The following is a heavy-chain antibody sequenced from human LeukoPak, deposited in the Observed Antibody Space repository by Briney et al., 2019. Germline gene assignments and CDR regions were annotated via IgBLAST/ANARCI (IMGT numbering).Heavy chain of an antibody. CDR1: GGSFSGYY. CDR3: ARKVTMVRGVIKLYYYYYMDV. CDR2: INHSGST. V-gene: IGHV4-34*01. J-gene: IGHJ6*03. Sequence: SETLSLTCAVYGGSFSGYYWSWIRQPPGKGLEWIGEINHSGSTNYNPSLKSRVTISVDTSKNQFSLKLSSVTAADTAVYYCARKVTMVRGVIKLYYYYYMDVWGKGTTVTVSS. D-gene: IGHD3-10*01.